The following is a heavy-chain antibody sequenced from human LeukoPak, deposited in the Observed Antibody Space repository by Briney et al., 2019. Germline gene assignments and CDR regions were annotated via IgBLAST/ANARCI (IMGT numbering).Heavy chain of an antibody. J-gene: IGHJ4*02. CDR2: ISGSGGST. Sequence: GGSLRLSCAASGFTFSSYAMSWVRQAPGKGLEWVSAISGSGGSTYYADSVKGRFTISRDNSKNTLYLQMNSLRAEDTAVYYCAGGYSSGWYTGYYFEYWGQGTLVTVSS. CDR3: AGGYSSGWYTGYYFEY. D-gene: IGHD6-19*01. CDR1: GFTFSSYA. V-gene: IGHV3-23*01.